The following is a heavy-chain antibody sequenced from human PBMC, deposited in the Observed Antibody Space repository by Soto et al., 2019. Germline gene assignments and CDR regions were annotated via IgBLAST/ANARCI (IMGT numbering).Heavy chain of an antibody. CDR1: GFTFRSYA. J-gene: IGHJ4*02. Sequence: LRLSCAASGFTFRSYAMSWVRQAPGKGLEWVSAISGSGGSTYYADPVKGRFTISRDNSKNTLYLQMNSLRAEDTAVYYCAKDRGSGWYPFDFSGQGTLATAS. CDR3: AKDRGSGWYPFDF. CDR2: ISGSGGST. V-gene: IGHV3-23*01. D-gene: IGHD6-19*01.